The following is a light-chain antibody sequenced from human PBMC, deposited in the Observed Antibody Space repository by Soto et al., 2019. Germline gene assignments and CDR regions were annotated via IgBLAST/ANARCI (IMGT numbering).Light chain of an antibody. CDR2: DVS. CDR3: SSYSSRSTVV. J-gene: IGLJ2*01. Sequence: QSALTQPASVSGSPGQSITISCTGTSSDVGGYNYVSWYQQHPGKAPKLMIYDVSNRPSGFSTRFSGSKSGNTASLTISGRQAEDEADYYCSSYSSRSTVVFGGGTKLTVL. V-gene: IGLV2-14*01. CDR1: SSDVGGYNY.